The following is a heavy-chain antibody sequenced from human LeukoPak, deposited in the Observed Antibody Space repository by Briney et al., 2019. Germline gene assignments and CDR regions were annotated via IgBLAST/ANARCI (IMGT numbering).Heavy chain of an antibody. J-gene: IGHJ4*02. Sequence: PGGPLRLSCAASGFLLSIAWVSWVREARGKGREWIGRIKSKNDGGTTDFAAPVKGRFTISRDDSKNTLYLQMNSLKTEDTAVYYCATVGTGYNDYWGQGTLVTVSS. V-gene: IGHV3-15*01. CDR1: GFLLSIAW. CDR2: IKSKNDGGTT. D-gene: IGHD3-9*01. CDR3: ATVGTGYNDY.